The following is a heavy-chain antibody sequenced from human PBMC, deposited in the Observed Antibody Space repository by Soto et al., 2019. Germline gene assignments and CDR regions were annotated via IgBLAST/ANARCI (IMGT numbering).Heavy chain of an antibody. CDR1: GGTFSSYA. J-gene: IGHJ6*02. Sequence: EASVKVSCKASGGTFSSYAISWVRQAPGQGLEWMGGIIPIFGTANYAQKFQGRVTITADESTSTAYMELSSLRSEDTAVYYCARAVSPIFGVVIINDYYYYGMDVWGQGTTVTVSS. V-gene: IGHV1-69*13. CDR3: ARAVSPIFGVVIINDYYYYGMDV. CDR2: IIPIFGTA. D-gene: IGHD3-3*01.